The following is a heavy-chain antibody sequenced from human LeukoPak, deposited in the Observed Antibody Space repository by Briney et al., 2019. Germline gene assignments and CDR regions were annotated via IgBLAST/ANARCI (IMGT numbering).Heavy chain of an antibody. V-gene: IGHV3-23*01. CDR2: ISGSGDST. D-gene: IGHD3-16*01. Sequence: GGSLRLSCAASGVTFSSYAMSWVRQAPGKGLEWVSGISGSGDSTYYVDSVKGRFTISRDNSKNTLYLQMNSLRAEDTAVYYCALGGYFDYWGQGTLVTVSS. CDR1: GVTFSSYA. J-gene: IGHJ4*02. CDR3: ALGGYFDY.